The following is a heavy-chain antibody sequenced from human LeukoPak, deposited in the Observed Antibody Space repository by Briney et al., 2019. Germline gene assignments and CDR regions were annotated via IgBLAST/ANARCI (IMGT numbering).Heavy chain of an antibody. CDR1: GYTFTGYY. Sequence: ASVKVSCKASGYTFTGYYMHWVRQAPGQGLEWMGWINPNSGGTNYAQKFQGRVTMTRDTSISTAYMELSRLRSDDTAVYYCARDFSGGTYYYDSSGPPAGWFDPWGQGTLVTVSS. CDR2: INPNSGGT. CDR3: ARDFSGGTYYYDSSGPPAGWFDP. V-gene: IGHV1-2*02. D-gene: IGHD3-22*01. J-gene: IGHJ5*02.